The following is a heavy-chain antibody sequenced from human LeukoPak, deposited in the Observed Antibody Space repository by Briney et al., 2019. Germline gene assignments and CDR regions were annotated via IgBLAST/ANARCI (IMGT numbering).Heavy chain of an antibody. CDR1: GFTFNNYV. D-gene: IGHD7-27*01. CDR3: TKTGGPWD. J-gene: IGHJ4*02. V-gene: IGHV3-53*01. Sequence: GGSLRLSCAASGFTFNNYVMSWIRQAPGKGLEWVSVIYSDGTSYYADSVEARFSISRDNSKNSLYLQMNSLRVEDTAMYYCTKTGGPWDWGQGTLVTVSS. CDR2: IYSDGTS.